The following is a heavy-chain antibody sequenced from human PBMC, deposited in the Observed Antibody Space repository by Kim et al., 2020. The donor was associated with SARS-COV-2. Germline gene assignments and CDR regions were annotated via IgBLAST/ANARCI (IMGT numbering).Heavy chain of an antibody. V-gene: IGHV5-51*01. CDR1: GYSFTSYW. D-gene: IGHD3-10*01. J-gene: IGHJ6*02. Sequence: GESLKISCKGSGYSFTSYWIGWVRQMPGKGLEWMGIIYPGDSDTRYSPSFQGQVTISADKSISTAYLQWSSLKASDTAMNYCARLVWNYYGSGSYFFDGMDVWGQGTTVTVSS. CDR2: IYPGDSDT. CDR3: ARLVWNYYGSGSYFFDGMDV.